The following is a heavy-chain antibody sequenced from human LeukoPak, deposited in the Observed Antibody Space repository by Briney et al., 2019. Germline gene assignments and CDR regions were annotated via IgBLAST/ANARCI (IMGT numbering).Heavy chain of an antibody. CDR1: DYSISSAYY. CDR3: AGNVDTAMVTFDS. J-gene: IGHJ4*02. Sequence: PSETLSLTCAVSDYSISSAYYWGWIRQPPGKGLEWIGCIYHSGSTYYNPSLKSRVTISVDTSKNQFSLKVTSVTAADTAVYYCAGNVDTAMVTFDSWGQGTLVTVSS. D-gene: IGHD5-18*01. CDR2: IYHSGST. V-gene: IGHV4-38-2*01.